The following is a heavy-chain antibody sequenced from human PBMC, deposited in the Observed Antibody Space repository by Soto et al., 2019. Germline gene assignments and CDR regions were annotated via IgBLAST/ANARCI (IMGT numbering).Heavy chain of an antibody. CDR2: ISGSGGST. D-gene: IGHD6-13*01. Sequence: GGSLRLSCAASGFTFSSYAMSWVRQAPGKGLEWVSAISGSGGSTYYADSVKGRFTISRDNSKNTLYLQMNSLRAEDKAVYYCAKEEQQLVRQPDAFDIWGQGTMVTVSS. CDR3: AKEEQQLVRQPDAFDI. V-gene: IGHV3-23*01. CDR1: GFTFSSYA. J-gene: IGHJ3*02.